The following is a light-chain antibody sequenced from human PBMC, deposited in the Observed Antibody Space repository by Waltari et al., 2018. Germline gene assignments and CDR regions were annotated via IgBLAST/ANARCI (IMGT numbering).Light chain of an antibody. CDR2: AAS. CDR3: QQSFSSPWT. Sequence: DIQMTQSPSSLSASVGDTVTVTCRASQNIRTHLNWYQQKPATAPKLLVYAASTFKRGVPSRVSGSASGTDFTLPVSNLQPDDFAIYFCQQSFSSPWTFGQGTRV. CDR1: QNIRTH. J-gene: IGKJ1*01. V-gene: IGKV1-39*01.